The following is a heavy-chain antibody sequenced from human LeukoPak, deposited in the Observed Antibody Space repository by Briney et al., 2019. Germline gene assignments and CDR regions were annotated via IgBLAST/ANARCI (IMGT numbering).Heavy chain of an antibody. Sequence: GGSLRLSCAVSGITLSNYGMSWVRPAPGKGLEWVAGIGGSGGGTYYADSVKGRFIISRDNAKNTLYLQMSSLRVQDTAVYFCAKRGVVIRDILVGFHKEAHYFDSWGRGALVPVPS. J-gene: IGHJ4*02. CDR2: IGGSGGGT. CDR3: AKRGVVIRDILVGFHKEAHYFDS. CDR1: GITLSNYG. V-gene: IGHV3-23*01. D-gene: IGHD2-15*01.